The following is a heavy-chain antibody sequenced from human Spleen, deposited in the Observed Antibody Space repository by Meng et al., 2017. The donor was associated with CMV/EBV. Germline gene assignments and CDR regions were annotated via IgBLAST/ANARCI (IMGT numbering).Heavy chain of an antibody. D-gene: IGHD3-16*02. CDR2: ITPAFEAA. CDR3: ARGPSITVGGVIIWPLED. CDR1: TFSSSS. J-gene: IGHJ4*02. Sequence: TFSSSSLMWVRQAPGQGREWMGGITPAFEAADYAQKYRDRVTITTDDSATTAYMEMSSLGAEDTAVYFCARGPSITVGGVIIWPLEDWGQGTLVTVSS. V-gene: IGHV1-69*05.